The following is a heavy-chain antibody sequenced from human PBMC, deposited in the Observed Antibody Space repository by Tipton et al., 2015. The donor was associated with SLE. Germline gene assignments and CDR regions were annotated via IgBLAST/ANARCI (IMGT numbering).Heavy chain of an antibody. CDR1: GFTFSSYG. Sequence: QLVQSGGGVVQPGRSLRLSCAASGFTFSSYGMHWVRQAPGKGLEWVAVIWYDGSNKYYADSVKGRFTISRDNSKNTLYLHMNSLRAEDTAVDYCARDYGGNSYFDYWGQGTLVTVSS. CDR3: ARDYGGNSYFDY. V-gene: IGHV3-33*01. D-gene: IGHD4-23*01. J-gene: IGHJ4*02. CDR2: IWYDGSNK.